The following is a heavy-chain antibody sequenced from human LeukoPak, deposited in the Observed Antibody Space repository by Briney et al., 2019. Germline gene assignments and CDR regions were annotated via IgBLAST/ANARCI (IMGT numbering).Heavy chain of an antibody. CDR3: ASTYAWNPFDY. D-gene: IGHD1-1*01. Sequence: GRSLRLSCATSGFTFDKYGIHWVRQAPGKGLEWVAVIWHDGSRTHYADSLKGRFTISRDNGKNSLYLQMNSLRAEDTAVYHCASTYAWNPFDYWGQGTLVAVSS. CDR2: IWHDGSRT. CDR1: GFTFDKYG. V-gene: IGHV3-33*03. J-gene: IGHJ4*02.